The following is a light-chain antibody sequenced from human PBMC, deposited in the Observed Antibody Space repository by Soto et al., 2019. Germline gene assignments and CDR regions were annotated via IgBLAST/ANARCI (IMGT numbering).Light chain of an antibody. V-gene: IGKV3-11*01. CDR1: QSVWRS. CDR2: DAF. J-gene: IGKJ5*01. Sequence: EIMLTQSPATLSLSPWEIATLSCRAIQSVWRSLACYQQRPFQAPRLLIYDAFIMATGIPAMFSGSESGTDFTLTISSLEPEDFAVYYCQQRSNWPLTFGQGTRLEIK. CDR3: QQRSNWPLT.